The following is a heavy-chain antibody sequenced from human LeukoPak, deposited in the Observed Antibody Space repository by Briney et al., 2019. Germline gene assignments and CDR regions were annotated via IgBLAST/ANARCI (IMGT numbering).Heavy chain of an antibody. Sequence: SETLSLTCTVSGGSISSYYWSWIRQPPGKGLEWIGYIYYSGSTNYNPSLKSRVTISVDTSKNQFSLKLSSVTAADTAVYYCARVRCSGGSCHFDYWGQGTLVTVSS. J-gene: IGHJ4*02. CDR3: ARVRCSGGSCHFDY. CDR2: IYYSGST. D-gene: IGHD2-15*01. V-gene: IGHV4-59*01. CDR1: GGSISSYY.